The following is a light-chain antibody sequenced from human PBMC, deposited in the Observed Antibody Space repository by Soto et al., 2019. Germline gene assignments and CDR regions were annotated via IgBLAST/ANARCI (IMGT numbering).Light chain of an antibody. CDR1: SSDVGGYNY. CDR2: EVS. Sequence: QSVLTQPASVSGSPGQSITISCTGTSSDVGGYNYVSWYQQHPGKAPKLMIYEVSNRPSGVSNRFSGSKSANTASLTISGLQAEHEADYFCSSYTSSNTRYVFGTGTKLTVL. J-gene: IGLJ1*01. V-gene: IGLV2-14*01. CDR3: SSYTSSNTRYV.